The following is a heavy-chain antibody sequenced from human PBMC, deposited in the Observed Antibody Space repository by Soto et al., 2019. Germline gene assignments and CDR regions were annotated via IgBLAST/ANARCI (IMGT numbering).Heavy chain of an antibody. J-gene: IGHJ4*02. Sequence: GGSLRLSCAASGFTFSSYAMSWVRQAPGKGLEWVSAISGSGGSTYYADSVKGRFTISRDNSKNTLYLQMNSLRAEDTAVYYCAKESYDRAYCSGSFRALPDYWGQGTLVTVSS. V-gene: IGHV3-23*01. CDR3: AKESYDRAYCSGSFRALPDY. D-gene: IGHD3-10*01. CDR1: GFTFSSYA. CDR2: ISGSGGST.